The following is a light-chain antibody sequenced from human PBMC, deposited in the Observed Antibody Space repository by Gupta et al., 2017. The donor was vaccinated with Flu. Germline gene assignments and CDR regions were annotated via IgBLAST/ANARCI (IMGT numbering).Light chain of an antibody. CDR2: AAS. CDR3: QQYDSYLDT. J-gene: IGKJ5*01. V-gene: IGKV1-8*01. Sequence: AIRMTQSPSSFSASTGDRVTITCRASQGISSYLAWYQQKPGKAPKLLIYAASTLQSGVPSRFSGSGSGTDFTLTISCLQSEDFATYYCQQYDSYLDTFGQGTPLEIK. CDR1: QGISSY.